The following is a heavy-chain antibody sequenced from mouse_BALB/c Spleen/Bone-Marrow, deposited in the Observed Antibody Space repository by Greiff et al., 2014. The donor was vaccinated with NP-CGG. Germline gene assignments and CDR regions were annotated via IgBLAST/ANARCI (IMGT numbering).Heavy chain of an antibody. D-gene: IGHD1-1*01. CDR2: ILPGRGST. Sequence: QVHVKQSGAELMKPGASVKISCEATGYTFSSYWIEWVKQRPGHGLEWIGKILPGRGSTNYNEKSKGKATFTSDTSSNTAYMQLSSLTSEDSAVYYCARWDTTAMDYWGQGTSVTVSS. CDR1: GYTFSSYW. V-gene: IGHV1-9*01. J-gene: IGHJ4*01. CDR3: ARWDTTAMDY.